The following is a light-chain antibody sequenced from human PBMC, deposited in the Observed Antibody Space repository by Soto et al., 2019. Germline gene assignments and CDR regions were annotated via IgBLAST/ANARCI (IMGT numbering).Light chain of an antibody. CDR3: QQTYTTPRT. CDR2: SAS. V-gene: IGKV1-39*01. CDR1: RGINTY. Sequence: DIQMTQSPSSLSASLGDRVTIPCRASRGINTYVNWYQQKPGKAPKLLIFSASNLQGGVPSRFSGTGAGTDFTFTSSSLLPEDFATYYCQQTYTTPRTFGQGTKVDIK. J-gene: IGKJ1*01.